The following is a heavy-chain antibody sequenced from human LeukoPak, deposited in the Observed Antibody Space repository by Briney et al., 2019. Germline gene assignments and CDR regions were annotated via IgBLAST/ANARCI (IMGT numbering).Heavy chain of an antibody. Sequence: ASVKVSCKASGYTFTYYAMHWVRQAPGQGLQWMGWITPGGGTNYPQKFQGRVAITWDTSITTAYMDLSRLTSDGTAVYYCARDRYGDGFAHFDYWGQGALVTVSS. D-gene: IGHD5-24*01. CDR3: ARDRYGDGFAHFDY. V-gene: IGHV1-2*02. CDR2: ITPGGGT. CDR1: GYTFTYYA. J-gene: IGHJ4*02.